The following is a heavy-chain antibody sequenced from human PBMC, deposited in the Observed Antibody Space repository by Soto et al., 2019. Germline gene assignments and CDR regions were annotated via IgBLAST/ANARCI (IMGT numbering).Heavy chain of an antibody. CDR3: ARVGLFDGNKPITLEF. J-gene: IGHJ4*02. CDR1: GFSFISYW. V-gene: IGHV3-7*03. Sequence: SLRVSCAASGFSFISYWMSWVRQASGRGLEWVANINQDATRQSYVDSVEGRFSISRDNAKNSVYLQMNNLRVDDTAVYYCARVGLFDGNKPITLEFWGQGTLVTVSS. CDR2: INQDATRQ. D-gene: IGHD3-10*01.